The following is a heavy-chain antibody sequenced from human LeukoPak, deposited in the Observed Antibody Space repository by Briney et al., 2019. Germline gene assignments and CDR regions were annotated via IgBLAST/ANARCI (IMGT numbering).Heavy chain of an antibody. CDR1: GGSISSYY. Sequence: SETLSLTCTVSGGSISSYYWSWIRQPPGKGLEWIGYTYYSGSTKYNPSLTSRVTISVDTSKNQFSLKLSSVTAADTAVYYCARDLGYDGFDWAPWGQGTLVTVSS. CDR3: ARDLGYDGFDWAP. D-gene: IGHD5-12*01. J-gene: IGHJ5*02. V-gene: IGHV4-59*12. CDR2: TYYSGST.